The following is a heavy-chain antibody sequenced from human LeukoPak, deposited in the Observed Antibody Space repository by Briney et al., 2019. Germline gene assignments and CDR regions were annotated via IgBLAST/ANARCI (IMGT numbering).Heavy chain of an antibody. CDR3: AKWELYSGFYYIDY. J-gene: IGHJ4*02. CDR2: IKPDGSLI. CDR1: GFTFSSYW. V-gene: IGHV3-7*01. Sequence: PGGSLRLSCAASGFTFSSYWMTWVRQGPGKGLERVANIKPDGSLIYYVDSVKGRFTISRDNAKNSLYLQMNSLRAEDTAVYYCAKWELYSGFYYIDYWGQGTLVTVSS. D-gene: IGHD1-26*01.